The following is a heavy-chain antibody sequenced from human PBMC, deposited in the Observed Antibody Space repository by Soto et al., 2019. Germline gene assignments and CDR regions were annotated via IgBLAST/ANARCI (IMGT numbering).Heavy chain of an antibody. D-gene: IGHD1-26*01. CDR2: IAPFSGDV. V-gene: IGHV1-45*02. Sequence: QMQLVQSGAEVTKTGSSVTVSCQALGNTFSYRYLHWVRQAPGQALEWMGWIAPFSGDVHYAQKFQERVTLTRDRSINTAYMRMSSLRSEDTAIYFCASGGAGSGPFTWELLDHWGQGTLVTVSS. J-gene: IGHJ4*02. CDR1: GNTFSYRY. CDR3: ASGGAGSGPFTWELLDH.